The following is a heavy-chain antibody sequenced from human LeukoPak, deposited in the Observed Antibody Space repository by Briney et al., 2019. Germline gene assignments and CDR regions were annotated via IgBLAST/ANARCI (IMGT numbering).Heavy chain of an antibody. CDR3: ARATMTYYDFWSGYYPPYYFDY. V-gene: IGHV4-59*01. CDR2: MYFSGSA. Sequence: NPSETLSLTCSVSGGSISNYYWSWIRQPPGKGLEWIGSMYFSGSAIYNPSLKSRVTISVDTSKNQFSLTLTSVTAADTAVYYCARATMTYYDFWSGYYPPYYFDYWGQGTLVTVSS. J-gene: IGHJ4*02. CDR1: GGSISNYY. D-gene: IGHD3-3*01.